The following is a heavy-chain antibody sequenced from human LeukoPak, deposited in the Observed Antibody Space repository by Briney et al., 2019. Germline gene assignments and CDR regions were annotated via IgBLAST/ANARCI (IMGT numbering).Heavy chain of an antibody. J-gene: IGHJ4*02. D-gene: IGHD6-19*01. CDR3: TQGAVAGLDY. Sequence: PGGSLRLSCTASGFTFCDYAMSWFRQAPGKGLEWVGFIRSKAYGGTTEYAASVKGRFTISRDDSKSIAYLQMNSLKTEDTAVYYCTQGAVAGLDYWGQGTLVTVSS. CDR2: IRSKAYGGTT. V-gene: IGHV3-49*03. CDR1: GFTFCDYA.